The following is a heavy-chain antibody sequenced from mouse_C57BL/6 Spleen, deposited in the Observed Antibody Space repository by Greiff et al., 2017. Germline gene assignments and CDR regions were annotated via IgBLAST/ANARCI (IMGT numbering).Heavy chain of an antibody. CDR3: AREGGLTTVAPDY. D-gene: IGHD1-1*01. CDR2: IYPSDSET. V-gene: IGHV1-61*01. J-gene: IGHJ2*01. CDR1: GYTFTSYW. Sequence: QVQLQQPGAELVRPGSSVKLSCKASGYTFTSYWMDWVKQRPGQGLEWIGNIYPSDSETHYNQKFKDKATLTVDKSSSTAYMQLSSLTSEDSAVYYRAREGGLTTVAPDYWGQGTTLTVSS.